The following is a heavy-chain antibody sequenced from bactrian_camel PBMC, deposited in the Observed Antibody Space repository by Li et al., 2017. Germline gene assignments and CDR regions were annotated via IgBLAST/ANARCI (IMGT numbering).Heavy chain of an antibody. CDR2: IYTTGST. V-gene: IGHV3S1*01. J-gene: IGHJ4*01. CDR3: AAGNSDFTLPEPYEYAY. D-gene: IGHD4*01. CDR1: LYAYTTAC. Sequence: HVQLVESGGGSVEAGKSLRLACVPHLYAYTTACMAWFRQPPGKERDGVAAIYTTGSTSYTDSVKGRFTISLNNAKNTAILEMGNLKPEDTAMYYCAAGNSDFTLPEPYEYAYRGQGTQVTVS.